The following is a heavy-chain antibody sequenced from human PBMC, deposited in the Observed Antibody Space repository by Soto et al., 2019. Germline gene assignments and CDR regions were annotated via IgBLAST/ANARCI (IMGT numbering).Heavy chain of an antibody. CDR3: ASGYFSGGSCYSPATYYYYYIDV. V-gene: IGHV4-59*08. CDR1: GGSISSYY. J-gene: IGHJ6*03. D-gene: IGHD2-15*01. CDR2: IYYSGST. Sequence: QVQLQESGPGLVKPSETLSLTCTVSGGSISSYYWSWIRQPPGKGLEWIGYIYYSGSTNYNPSLKSRVTISGDTSKHQFSLKLSSVTAADTAVYYCASGYFSGGSCYSPATYYYYYIDVWGKGNTVTVSS.